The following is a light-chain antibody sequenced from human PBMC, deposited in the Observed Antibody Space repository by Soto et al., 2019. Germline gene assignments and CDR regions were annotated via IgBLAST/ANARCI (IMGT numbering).Light chain of an antibody. CDR2: KAS. V-gene: IGKV1-5*03. Sequence: DIQMTQSPSTLSGSVGERVTIPCRASQTISSWLAWYQQKPGKAPKLLIYKASSLESGVPSRFSGSGSGTEFTLTISSLQPDDFATYYCQQYNTYSPTFGQGTKVDI. J-gene: IGKJ1*01. CDR3: QQYNTYSPT. CDR1: QTISSW.